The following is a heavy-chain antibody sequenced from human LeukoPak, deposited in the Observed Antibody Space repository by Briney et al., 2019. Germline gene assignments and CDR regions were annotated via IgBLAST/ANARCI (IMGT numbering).Heavy chain of an antibody. J-gene: IGHJ3*02. CDR1: GYTFNGYY. CDR3: AREWVPAAKGPDAFDI. D-gene: IGHD2-2*01. CDR2: INPNNGGT. Sequence: GAAVKVSCKSSGYTFNGYYMHWVRQAPGQGLEWMGWINPNNGGTKYAQNFQGRVTMTRDTSISTAYMELDRLRFDDTAVYYCAREWVPAAKGPDAFDIWGQGTMVTVSS. V-gene: IGHV1-2*02.